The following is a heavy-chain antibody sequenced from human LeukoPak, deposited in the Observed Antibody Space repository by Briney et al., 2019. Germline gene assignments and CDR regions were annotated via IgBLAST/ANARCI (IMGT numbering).Heavy chain of an antibody. Sequence: PSETLSLTCTVSGVSISSYYWSWIRQPPGKGLEWIGYIYYSGSTNYNPSLKSRVTISVDTSKNQFSLKLSSVTAADTAVYYCAREPGYSSGWSPENYYYGMDVWGQGTTVTVSS. CDR1: GVSISSYY. V-gene: IGHV4-59*01. CDR3: AREPGYSSGWSPENYYYGMDV. CDR2: IYYSGST. J-gene: IGHJ6*02. D-gene: IGHD6-19*01.